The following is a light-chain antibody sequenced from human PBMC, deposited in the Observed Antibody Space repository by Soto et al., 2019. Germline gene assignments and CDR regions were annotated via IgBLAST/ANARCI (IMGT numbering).Light chain of an antibody. V-gene: IGLV2-14*01. Sequence: QSALTQPASVSGSPGQSITISCTGTSSDVGGYNYVSWYQQHPGKAPKLIIYDVSVPPSGVSNRFSGSKSGNTASLTISGLQAEDEADYYCSSYAGSSTLDVFGIGTKLTVL. J-gene: IGLJ1*01. CDR2: DVS. CDR1: SSDVGGYNY. CDR3: SSYAGSSTLDV.